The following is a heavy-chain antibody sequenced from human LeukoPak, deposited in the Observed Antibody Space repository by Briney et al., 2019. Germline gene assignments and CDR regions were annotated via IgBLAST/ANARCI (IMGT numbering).Heavy chain of an antibody. J-gene: IGHJ3*02. D-gene: IGHD3-22*01. V-gene: IGHV4-34*01. Sequence: SETLSLTCTVYGGSFSGYYWSWIRQPPGKGLEWIGEINHSGSTNYSPSLKSRVTISVDTSKNQFSLKLTSVTAADTAVYYCARELYSSGYHDAFDIWGQGTMVTVSS. CDR1: GGSFSGYY. CDR3: ARELYSSGYHDAFDI. CDR2: INHSGST.